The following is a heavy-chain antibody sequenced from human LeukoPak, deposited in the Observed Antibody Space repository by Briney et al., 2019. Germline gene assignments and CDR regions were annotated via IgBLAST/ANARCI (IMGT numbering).Heavy chain of an antibody. CDR1: GGSFSGFY. J-gene: IGHJ6*02. Sequence: SETLSLTCVVYGGSFSGFYWSWIRQSPGRGLEWIGEINHSGSTNYNPSLKSRVTISVDTPKNQFSLKLSFVTAADTAVYYCARGRQPAPYYYYGMEVWGQGTTVTVSS. CDR2: INHSGST. V-gene: IGHV4-34*01. CDR3: ARGRQPAPYYYYGMEV. D-gene: IGHD6-13*01.